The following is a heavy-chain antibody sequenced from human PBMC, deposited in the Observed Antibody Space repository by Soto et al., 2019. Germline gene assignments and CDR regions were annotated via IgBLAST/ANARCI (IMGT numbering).Heavy chain of an antibody. D-gene: IGHD3-9*01. Sequence: PXETLSLTFTVSGGSITSSRHFWGWVRQPPGKGLEWIGTIYFTGNTYYTPSLKSRLTMSIDTSKNEFSLRLNSVTAADTAVYYCAGQTFTIDAASYGRSNWFDPWGPGTLVTVSS. CDR3: AGQTFTIDAASYGRSNWFDP. J-gene: IGHJ5*02. CDR1: GGSITSSRHF. V-gene: IGHV4-39*01. CDR2: IYFTGNT.